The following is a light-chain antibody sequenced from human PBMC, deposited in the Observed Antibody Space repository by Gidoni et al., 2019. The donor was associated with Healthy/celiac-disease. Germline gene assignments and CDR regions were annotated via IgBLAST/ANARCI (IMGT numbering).Light chain of an antibody. CDR1: QSVLYSSNNKNY. CDR2: WAS. J-gene: IGKJ4*01. V-gene: IGKV4-1*01. Sequence: DIVLIQSPDYLAVPLGERATINCKSSQSVLYSSNNKNYLAWYQQKPGQPPKLLIYWASTRESGVPDRFSGSGSGTDFTLTISSLQAEDVAVYYCQQYYSTPLTFGGGTKVEIK. CDR3: QQYYSTPLT.